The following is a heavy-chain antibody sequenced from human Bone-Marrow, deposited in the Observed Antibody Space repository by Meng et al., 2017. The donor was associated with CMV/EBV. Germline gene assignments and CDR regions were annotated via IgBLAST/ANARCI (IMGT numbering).Heavy chain of an antibody. CDR1: GYTFTSYY. CDR3: AREKVNYGMDV. V-gene: IGHV1-46*01. D-gene: IGHD4-11*01. J-gene: IGHJ6*02. CDR2: INPSGGST. Sequence: ASVKVSCKASGYTFTSYYMHWVRQAPGQGLEWMGIINPSGGSTSYAQKFQGRVTMTRDTSKNQFSLKLSSVTAADTAVYYCAREKVNYGMDVWGQGTTVTVSS.